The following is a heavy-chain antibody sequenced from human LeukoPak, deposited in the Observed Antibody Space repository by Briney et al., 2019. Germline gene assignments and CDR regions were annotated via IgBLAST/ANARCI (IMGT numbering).Heavy chain of an antibody. V-gene: IGHV4-30-2*01. Sequence: SETLSLTCVVSGGSISSGGYSWSWIRQPPGKGLEWIGYIYHSGSTYYNPSLKSRVTILVDRSKNQFSLKLSSVTAADTAVYYCARGRGAAAAGKYYFDYWGQGTLVTVSS. CDR3: ARGRGAAAAGKYYFDY. CDR2: IYHSGST. D-gene: IGHD6-13*01. CDR1: GGSISSGGYS. J-gene: IGHJ4*02.